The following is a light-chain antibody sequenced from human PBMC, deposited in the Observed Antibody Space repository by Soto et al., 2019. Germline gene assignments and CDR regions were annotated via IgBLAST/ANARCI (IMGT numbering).Light chain of an antibody. CDR1: QSLVYSDGNTY. Sequence: DVVMTQSPLSLPVTLGQPASISCRSSQSLVYSDGNTYLSWFQQRPGQSPRRLIYKVSNCDSGVTDRFSGSGSGTDFTLKISRVEAEDVGVYYCMQGTHWPYTFGQGTKLEIK. CDR3: MQGTHWPYT. CDR2: KVS. V-gene: IGKV2D-30*01. J-gene: IGKJ2*01.